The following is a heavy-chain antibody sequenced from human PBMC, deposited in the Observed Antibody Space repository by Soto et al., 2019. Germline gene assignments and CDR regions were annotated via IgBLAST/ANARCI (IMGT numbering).Heavy chain of an antibody. J-gene: IGHJ6*02. CDR2: ISWNSGSI. CDR1: GFTFDDYA. V-gene: IGHV3-9*01. CDR3: AKDAITMVRGVISYYGMDV. Sequence: EVQLVESGGGLVQPGRSLRLSCAASGFTFDDYAMHWVRQAPGKGLEWVSGISWNSGSIGYADSVKGRFTISRDNAKNSLYLQVNSLRAGDTALYFCAKDAITMVRGVISYYGMDVWGQGTTVTVSS. D-gene: IGHD3-10*01.